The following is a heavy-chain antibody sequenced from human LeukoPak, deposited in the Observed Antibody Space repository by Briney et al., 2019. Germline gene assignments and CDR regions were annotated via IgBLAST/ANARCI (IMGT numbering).Heavy chain of an antibody. CDR1: GFTFSSYG. CDR2: IWYDGSNK. CDR3: ARDSRDYGDLDY. Sequence: GRSLRLSCAASGFTFSSYGMHWVRQAPGKGLEWVAVIWYDGSNKYYADSVKGRFTISRDNSKNTLYLQMNSLRAEDTAVYYCARDSRDYGDLDYWGQGTLATVSS. J-gene: IGHJ4*02. V-gene: IGHV3-33*01. D-gene: IGHD4-17*01.